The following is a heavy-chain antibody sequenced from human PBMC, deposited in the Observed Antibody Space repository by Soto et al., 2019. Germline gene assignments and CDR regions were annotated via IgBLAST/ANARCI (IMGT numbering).Heavy chain of an antibody. CDR3: ARVTNDFWSGYHYYYYMDV. Sequence: GASVKVSCTASGYTFTSYGSSWVRQAPGQGLEWMGWISAYNGNTNYAQKLQGRVTMTTDTSTSTAYMELRSLRSDDTAVYYCARVTNDFWSGYHYYYYMDVWGKGTTVTVSS. CDR1: GYTFTSYG. J-gene: IGHJ6*03. CDR2: ISAYNGNT. D-gene: IGHD3-3*01. V-gene: IGHV1-18*01.